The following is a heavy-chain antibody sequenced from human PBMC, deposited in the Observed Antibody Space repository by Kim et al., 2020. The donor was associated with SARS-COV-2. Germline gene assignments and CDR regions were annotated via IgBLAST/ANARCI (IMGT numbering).Heavy chain of an antibody. CDR3: ARDLSGSDDL. Sequence: GGSLRPSCAASGFTFSKYWMHWVRQVPGEGLVWVSRSNEDGSITNYADSVRGRFTISRDNARSTLYLQMNSLGAEDTALYYCARDLSGSDDLWGQGTLVT. D-gene: IGHD5-12*01. CDR1: GFTFSKYW. V-gene: IGHV3-74*01. CDR2: SNEDGSIT. J-gene: IGHJ5*02.